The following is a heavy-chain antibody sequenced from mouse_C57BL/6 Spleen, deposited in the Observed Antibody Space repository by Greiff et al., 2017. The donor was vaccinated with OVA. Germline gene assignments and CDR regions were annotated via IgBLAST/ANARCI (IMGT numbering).Heavy chain of an antibody. Sequence: EVQLVESGGGLVKPGGSLKLSCAASGFTFSSYTMSWVRQTPEKRLEWVATISGGGGNTYYPDSVKGRFTISRDNAKNTLYLQMSSLRSEDTALYYCARPGSLYYGSSYCDYWGQGTTLTVAS. CDR1: GFTFSSYT. CDR2: ISGGGGNT. CDR3: ARPGSLYYGSSYCDY. J-gene: IGHJ2*01. V-gene: IGHV5-9*01. D-gene: IGHD1-1*01.